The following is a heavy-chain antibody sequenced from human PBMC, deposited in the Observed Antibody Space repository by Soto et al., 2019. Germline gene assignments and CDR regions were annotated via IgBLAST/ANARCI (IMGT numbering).Heavy chain of an antibody. CDR3: AKEIAVAGDLDY. CDR1: GFTFSAYG. J-gene: IGHJ4*01. D-gene: IGHD6-19*01. V-gene: IGHV3-30*18. CDR2: ISFDGKTT. Sequence: GFLRLSCVASGFTFSAYGIHWVRQAPGKGLEWGGVISFDGKTTYYPDSLKGRFTISRDNSKNTLYLQMDSLRPEDTAVYYCAKEIAVAGDLDYWGHGTLVTVS.